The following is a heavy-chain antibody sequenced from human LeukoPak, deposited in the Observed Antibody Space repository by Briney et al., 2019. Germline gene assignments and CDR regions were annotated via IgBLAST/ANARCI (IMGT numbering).Heavy chain of an antibody. CDR2: ISSSSSTI. V-gene: IGHV3-48*01. CDR3: ARDLRHYCSGGNCYSDY. CDR1: GFTFSSYS. J-gene: IGHJ4*02. D-gene: IGHD2-15*01. Sequence: GGSLRLSCAASGFTFSSYSMNWVRQAPGKGLEWVSYISSSSSTIYYADSVKGRFTISGDSSKNTVYLHMNSLRAEDTAVYYCARDLRHYCSGGNCYSDYWGQGTLVTVSS.